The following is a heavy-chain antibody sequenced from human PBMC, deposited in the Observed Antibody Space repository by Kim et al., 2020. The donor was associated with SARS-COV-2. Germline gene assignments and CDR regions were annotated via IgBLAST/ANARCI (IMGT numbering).Heavy chain of an antibody. CDR3: ARHPYDFWSGYYVDY. Sequence: PSLESQVTIPVDTAKNQFSLKLSSVTAADTAVYYCARHPYDFWSGYYVDYWGQGTLVTVSS. V-gene: IGHV4-39*01. D-gene: IGHD3-3*01. J-gene: IGHJ4*02.